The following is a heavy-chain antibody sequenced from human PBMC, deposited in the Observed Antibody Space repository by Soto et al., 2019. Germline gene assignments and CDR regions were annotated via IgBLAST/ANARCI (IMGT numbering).Heavy chain of an antibody. CDR2: IYYSGST. V-gene: IGHV4-31*03. Sequence: QVQLQESGPGLVKPSQTLSLTCTVSGGSISSGGYYWSWIRQHPGKGLAWIGYIYYSGSTYYKPSLKSRVTISVDTSKNQFSLKLSSVTAADTAVYYCARDRYGSGSPPFDYWGQGTLVTVSS. CDR3: ARDRYGSGSPPFDY. J-gene: IGHJ4*02. D-gene: IGHD3-10*01. CDR1: GGSISSGGYY.